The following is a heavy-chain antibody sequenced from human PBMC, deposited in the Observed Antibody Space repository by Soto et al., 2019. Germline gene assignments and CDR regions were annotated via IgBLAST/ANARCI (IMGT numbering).Heavy chain of an antibody. CDR2: ISHSGST. V-gene: IGHV4-31*03. CDR3: AKEYTYGSNFFDC. Sequence: QVQLQESGPGLVKPSQTLSLTCTVSGGSISSAAYYWSWIRQHPGKGLEWIGYISHSGSTYYTPSLKSRVIISAHTSKNQFSVNLTSVTAAATAVSYCAKEYTYGSNFFDCWGQGALVTVSS. CDR1: GGSISSAAYY. D-gene: IGHD5-18*01. J-gene: IGHJ4*02.